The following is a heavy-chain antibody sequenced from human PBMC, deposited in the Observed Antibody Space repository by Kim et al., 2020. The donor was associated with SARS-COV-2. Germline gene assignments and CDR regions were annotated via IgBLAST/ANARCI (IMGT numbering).Heavy chain of an antibody. CDR3: AKSGVYYDSSGYYDNFDY. CDR1: GFTFSSYA. CDR2: IYSGGSST. Sequence: GGSLRLSCAASGFTFSSYAMSWVRQAPGKGLEWVSVIYSGGSSTYYADSVKGRFTISRDNSKNTLYLQMNSLRAEDTAVYYCAKSGVYYDSSGYYDNFDYWGQGTLVTVSS. V-gene: IGHV3-23*03. D-gene: IGHD3-22*01. J-gene: IGHJ4*02.